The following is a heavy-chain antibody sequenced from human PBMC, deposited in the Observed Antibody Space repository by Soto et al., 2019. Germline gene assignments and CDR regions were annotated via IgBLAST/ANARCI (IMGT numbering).Heavy chain of an antibody. CDR1: GDTFTSYG. V-gene: IGHV1-18*01. J-gene: IGHJ4*02. D-gene: IGHD3-3*01. CDR2: ISAYNGNK. Sequence: ASVKVSCKASGDTFTSYGISWVRQAPGQGLEWMGWISAYNGNKKYAQKLQGRVSMTTDTSTSTAYMELRSLRSDDTAVYYCARDLGLRFLEWLQKDKGVDYWGQGTLVTVSS. CDR3: ARDLGLRFLEWLQKDKGVDY.